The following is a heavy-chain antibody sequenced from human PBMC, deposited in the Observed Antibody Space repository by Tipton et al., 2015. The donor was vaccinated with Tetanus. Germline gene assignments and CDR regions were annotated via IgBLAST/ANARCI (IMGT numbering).Heavy chain of an antibody. Sequence: SLRLSCAASGFTFSSYGMHWVRQAPGKGLEWVAVIWYDGSNKYYADSVKGRFTISRDNSKNTLYLQMNSLRAEDTAVYYCARVFEVAGQVGPPASGAQGPLAPFSS. CDR1: GFTFSSYG. V-gene: IGHV3-33*01. J-gene: IGHJ4*02. CDR3: ARVFEVAGQVGPPAS. D-gene: IGHD3-3*01. CDR2: IWYDGSNK.